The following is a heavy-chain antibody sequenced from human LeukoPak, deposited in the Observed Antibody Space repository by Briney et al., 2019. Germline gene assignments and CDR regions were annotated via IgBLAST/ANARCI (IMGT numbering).Heavy chain of an antibody. CDR1: GFSFSSYN. CDR2: ISHDGSSE. D-gene: IGHD3-3*01. CDR3: AADFNFGEAPAY. Sequence: PGGSLRLSCAASGFSFSSYNMNWVRQAPGQGLAWVAFISHDGSSENYADSVQGRFTISRDISKNTLYLQMNSLRPKDTAVYYCAADFNFGEAPAYWGRGTLVTVSS. V-gene: IGHV3-30-3*01. J-gene: IGHJ4*02.